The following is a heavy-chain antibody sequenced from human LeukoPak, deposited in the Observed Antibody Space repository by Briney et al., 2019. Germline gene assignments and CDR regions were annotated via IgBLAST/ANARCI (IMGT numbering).Heavy chain of an antibody. CDR3: ARASTQWLVPYAFDI. Sequence: ASVNVSCKASGYTFTGYYMHWVRQAPGQGLEWMGWINPNSGGTNYAQKFQGRVTMTRDTSISTAYMELSRLRSDDTAVYYCARASTQWLVPYAFDIWGQGTMVTVSS. J-gene: IGHJ3*02. CDR2: INPNSGGT. CDR1: GYTFTGYY. V-gene: IGHV1-2*02. D-gene: IGHD6-19*01.